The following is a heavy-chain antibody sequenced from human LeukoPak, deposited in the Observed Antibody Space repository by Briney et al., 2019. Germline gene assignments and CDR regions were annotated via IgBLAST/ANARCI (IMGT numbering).Heavy chain of an antibody. CDR3: ARVLYRDGSSIGGFDY. Sequence: GASVKVSCXASGYTFTGYYMHWVRRAPGQGLEWMGRINPNSGGTNYAQKFQGRVTMARDTSISTPYMELSRLRSDDTAVYYCARVLYRDGSSIGGFDYWGQGTLVTVSS. D-gene: IGHD5-24*01. J-gene: IGHJ4*02. V-gene: IGHV1-2*06. CDR1: GYTFTGYY. CDR2: INPNSGGT.